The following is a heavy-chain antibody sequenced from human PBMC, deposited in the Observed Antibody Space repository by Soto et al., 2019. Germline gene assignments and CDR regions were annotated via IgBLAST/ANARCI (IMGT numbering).Heavy chain of an antibody. CDR1: GGSFSGYY. D-gene: IGHD1-26*01. Sequence: QVQLQQWGAGLLKPSETLSLNCAVYGGSFSGYYWSWIRQPPGKGLEWIGEINHRGSINYNPSLTRRVTLSVATSNNQFSLTLNSVTAAATAVFYCARASRMRIPAAIGSDYSYQGLDVWGQGTAVTVSS. CDR3: ARASRMRIPAAIGSDYSYQGLDV. J-gene: IGHJ6*02. CDR2: INHRGSI. V-gene: IGHV4-34*01.